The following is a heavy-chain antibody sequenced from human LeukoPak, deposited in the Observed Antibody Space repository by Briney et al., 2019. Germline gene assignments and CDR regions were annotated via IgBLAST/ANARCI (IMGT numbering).Heavy chain of an antibody. Sequence: PSETLSLTCTVSGYSISSGYYWGWIRQPPGKGLEWIGSIYHSGSTYYNPSLKSRVTISVDTSKNQFSLKLSSVTAADTAVYYCARGRYYDFWSGYYTEAYYFDYWGQGTLVTVSS. CDR1: GYSISSGYY. CDR2: IYHSGST. CDR3: ARGRYYDFWSGYYTEAYYFDY. J-gene: IGHJ4*02. D-gene: IGHD3-3*01. V-gene: IGHV4-38-2*02.